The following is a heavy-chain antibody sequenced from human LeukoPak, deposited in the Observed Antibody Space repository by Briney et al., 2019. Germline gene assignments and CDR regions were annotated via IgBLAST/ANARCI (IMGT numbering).Heavy chain of an antibody. CDR1: GGSSSSSS. CDR3: ARLAYF. V-gene: IGHV4-59*01. Sequence: KSSETLSLTCTVSGGSSSSSSWSWIRQPPGKGLEWIGYIYYSGSTNYNPSLKSRVTISIDTSKNQFSLKLSSVTAADTAVYYCARLAYFWGQGTLVTVSS. CDR2: IYYSGST. J-gene: IGHJ4*02.